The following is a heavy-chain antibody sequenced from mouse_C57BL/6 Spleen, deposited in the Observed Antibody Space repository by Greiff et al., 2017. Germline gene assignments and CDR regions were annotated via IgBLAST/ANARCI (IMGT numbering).Heavy chain of an antibody. Sequence: EVQLMESGGGLVKPGGSLKLSCAASGFTFSSYAMSWVRQTPEKRLEWVATISDGGSYTYYPDNVKGRFTISRDNAKNNLYLQMSHLKSEDTAMXYCARDDDYDFFAYWGQGTLVTVSA. CDR1: GFTFSSYA. CDR2: ISDGGSYT. J-gene: IGHJ3*01. V-gene: IGHV5-4*01. D-gene: IGHD2-4*01. CDR3: ARDDDYDFFAY.